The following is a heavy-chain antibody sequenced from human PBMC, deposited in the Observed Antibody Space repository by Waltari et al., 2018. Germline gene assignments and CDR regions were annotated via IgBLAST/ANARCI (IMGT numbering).Heavy chain of an antibody. J-gene: IGHJ3*01. Sequence: QVHLVQSGPEVKKTGASVKVSFKASWVSFNSNFVHWVLQVPGQGPQWMGWVTPKSGATKYAPKFQGRVSMTRDTSITTLYLELSSLRSDDTAIYYCARGLQTRKSGTYLNPFDLWGQGTKVTVSS. CDR3: ARGLQTRKSGTYLNPFDL. CDR2: VTPKSGAT. CDR1: WVSFNSNF. V-gene: IGHV1-2*02. D-gene: IGHD1-26*01.